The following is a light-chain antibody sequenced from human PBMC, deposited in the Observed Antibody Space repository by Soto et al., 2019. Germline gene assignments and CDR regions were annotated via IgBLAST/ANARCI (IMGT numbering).Light chain of an antibody. CDR1: QSVSSSY. J-gene: IGKJ4*01. CDR2: GAS. CDR3: QQYYSTPLT. V-gene: IGKV3-20*01. Sequence: EIVLTQSPGTLSLSPGERATLSCRASQSVSSSYLAWYQQKPGQAPRLLIYGASRRATGIPDRFSGSGSGTDFTRTISSLQAEDVEVYYCQQYYSTPLTFGGGTKVEIK.